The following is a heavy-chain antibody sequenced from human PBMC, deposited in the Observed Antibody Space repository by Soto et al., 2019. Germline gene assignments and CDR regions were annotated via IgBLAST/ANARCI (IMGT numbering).Heavy chain of an antibody. D-gene: IGHD3-3*01. V-gene: IGHV3-30-3*01. CDR3: ARGEGGGDYDFWSGLDY. CDR2: ISYDGSNK. Sequence: GGSLRLSCAASGFTFSSYAMHWVRQAPGKGLEWVAVISYDGSNKYYADSVKGRFTISRDNSKNTLYLQMNSLRAEDTAVYYCARGEGGGDYDFWSGLDYWGQGTLVTVSS. J-gene: IGHJ4*02. CDR1: GFTFSSYA.